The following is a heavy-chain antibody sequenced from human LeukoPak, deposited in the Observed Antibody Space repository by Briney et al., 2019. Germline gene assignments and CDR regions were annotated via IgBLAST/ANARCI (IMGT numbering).Heavy chain of an antibody. Sequence: SVKVSCKASGGTFSSYAISWVRQAPGQGLEWMGRIIPILGIANYAQKFQGRVTITADKSTSTAYMELSGLRSEDTAVYYCARKVGYYGSGSLSYYYYGMDVWGQGTTVTVSS. CDR3: ARKVGYYGSGSLSYYYYGMDV. J-gene: IGHJ6*02. CDR2: IIPILGIA. D-gene: IGHD3-10*01. V-gene: IGHV1-69*04. CDR1: GGTFSSYA.